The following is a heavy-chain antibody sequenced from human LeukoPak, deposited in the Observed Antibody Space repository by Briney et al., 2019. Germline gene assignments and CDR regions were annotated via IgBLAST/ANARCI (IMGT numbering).Heavy chain of an antibody. J-gene: IGHJ4*02. V-gene: IGHV4-59*08. D-gene: IGHD2-15*01. Sequence: PSETLSLTCTVSGGSISSHYWTWIRQPPGKGLEWIGYIYYGGSTNYNPSLKSRVTISVDASKNQLSLMLTSVTAADTAVYYCARQNFRSGVTCYPDYWGQGTLVTVSS. CDR3: ARQNFRSGVTCYPDY. CDR1: GGSISSHY. CDR2: IYYGGST.